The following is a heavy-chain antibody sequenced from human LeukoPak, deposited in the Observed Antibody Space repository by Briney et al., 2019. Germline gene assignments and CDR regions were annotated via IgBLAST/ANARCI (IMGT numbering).Heavy chain of an antibody. D-gene: IGHD3-10*01. V-gene: IGHV1-2*02. CDR3: ARWGIICGQISDF. CDR1: VYTFTGYY. J-gene: IGHJ4*02. CDR2: INPNSGGT. Sequence: ASVKVSCKASVYTFTGYYMHWVPPAPGQGVEWMGWINPNSGGTNYAQNFQGRVTITRDTSRSTAYMELCRLRSHGPGVYYLARWGIICGQISDFWGQRTLVSVSS.